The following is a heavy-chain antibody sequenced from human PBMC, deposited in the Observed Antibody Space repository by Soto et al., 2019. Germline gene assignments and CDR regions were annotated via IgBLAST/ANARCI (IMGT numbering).Heavy chain of an antibody. D-gene: IGHD1-1*01. Sequence: QVQLVESGGGVVQPGTSLRLSCAASGFLFSRFGMHWVRQAPGKGLEWVAVIVNHGGRKDYADSVRGRFTISRDNSRKTLLLERGSRRVEDTAIYDCARDDEYDDNGLDYWGQGTLVTVSS. V-gene: IGHV3-33*01. CDR2: IVNHGGRK. CDR3: ARDDEYDDNGLDY. J-gene: IGHJ4*02. CDR1: GFLFSRFG.